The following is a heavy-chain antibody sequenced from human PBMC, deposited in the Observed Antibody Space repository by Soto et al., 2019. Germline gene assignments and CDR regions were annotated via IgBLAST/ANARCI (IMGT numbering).Heavy chain of an antibody. D-gene: IGHD5-18*01. CDR3: AREVDTAMVHYGMDV. CDR2: ISSSSSYI. CDR1: GFTFSSYS. V-gene: IGHV3-21*01. Sequence: EVQLVESGGGLVKPGGSLRLSCAASGFTFSSYSMNWVRQAPGKGLEWVSSISSSSSYIYYADSVKGRFTISRDNAKNSLYLQMNSLRAEDTAVYYCAREVDTAMVHYGMDVWGQGTTVTVFS. J-gene: IGHJ6*02.